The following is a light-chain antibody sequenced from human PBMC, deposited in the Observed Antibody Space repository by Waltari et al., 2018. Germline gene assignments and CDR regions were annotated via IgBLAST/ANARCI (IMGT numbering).Light chain of an antibody. J-gene: IGKJ2*01. CDR2: DAS. CDR3: QQYENLPYT. CDR1: QDISNY. Sequence: DIQMTQSPSSLSASVGDRVTIPCQATQDISNYLNWHQQKPGKAPKLLIQDASNLETGVPSRFSGSGSGTDFTFTISSLQPEDVATYFCQQYENLPYTFGQGTKLEIK. V-gene: IGKV1-33*01.